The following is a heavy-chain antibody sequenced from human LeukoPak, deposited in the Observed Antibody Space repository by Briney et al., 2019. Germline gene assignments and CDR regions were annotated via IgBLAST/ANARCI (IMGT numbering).Heavy chain of an antibody. CDR2: ISGSGGST. V-gene: IGHV3-23*01. Sequence: QAGGSLRLSCAASGFTFSTYGMSSVRPAAGKGLEWVPVISGSGGSTYYADPVEGRFTIPRDNAKNSLYLQMHSLRDEDTAVYYCARDSSQLWSSYNWFDRWGQGTLVTVSS. J-gene: IGHJ5*02. CDR3: ARDSSQLWSSYNWFDR. D-gene: IGHD5-18*01. CDR1: GFTFSTYG.